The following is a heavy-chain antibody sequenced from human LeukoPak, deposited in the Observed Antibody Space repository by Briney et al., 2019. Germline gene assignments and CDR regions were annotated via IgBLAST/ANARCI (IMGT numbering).Heavy chain of an antibody. CDR3: ARDSAAGDYDFWSGYPDTGPY. D-gene: IGHD3-3*01. Sequence: SCKASGFTFSSYEMNWVRQAPGKGLEWVSYISSSGSTIYYADSVKGRFAISRDNAKNSLYLQMNSLRAEDTSVYYCARDSAAGDYDFWSGYPDTGPYCGQGTLVTVSS. V-gene: IGHV3-48*03. CDR1: GFTFSSYE. CDR2: ISSSGSTI. J-gene: IGHJ4*02.